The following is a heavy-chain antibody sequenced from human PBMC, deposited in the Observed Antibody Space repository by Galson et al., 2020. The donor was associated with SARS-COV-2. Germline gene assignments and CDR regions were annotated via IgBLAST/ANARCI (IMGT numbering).Heavy chain of an antibody. J-gene: IGHJ6*02. Sequence: SGPTLVKPTQTLTLTCTFSGFSLSTSGMCVSWIRQPPGKALEWLALIDWDDDKYYSTSLKTRLTISKDTSKNQVVLTMTNMYPVDTATYYCARIPIWFGELLGDYYYYGMDVWGQGTTVTVSS. CDR2: IDWDDDK. CDR1: GFSLSTSGMC. CDR3: ARIPIWFGELLGDYYYYGMDV. D-gene: IGHD3-10*01. V-gene: IGHV2-70*01.